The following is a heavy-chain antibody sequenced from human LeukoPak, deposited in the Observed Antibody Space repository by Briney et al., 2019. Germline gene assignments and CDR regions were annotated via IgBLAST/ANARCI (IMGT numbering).Heavy chain of an antibody. CDR1: GFTFSSYS. J-gene: IGHJ4*02. D-gene: IGHD3-22*01. CDR3: AKDAVMLGFGSSGQYFDY. CDR2: ISSSSSTI. Sequence: GGSLRLSCAASGFTFSSYSMNWVRQAPGKGLEWVSYISSSSSTIYYADSVKGRFTISRDNSKNTLYLQMNSLRAEDTAVYYCAKDAVMLGFGSSGQYFDYWGQGTLVTVSS. V-gene: IGHV3-48*01.